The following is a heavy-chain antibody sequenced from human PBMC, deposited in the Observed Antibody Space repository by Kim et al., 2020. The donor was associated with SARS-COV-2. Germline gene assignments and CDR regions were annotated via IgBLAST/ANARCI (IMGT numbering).Heavy chain of an antibody. CDR1: GFTFSSYA. Sequence: GGSLRLSCAASGFTFSSYAMHWVRQAPGKGLEWVAVTSTDESNKFYADSVKGRFTISRDNSMDTLYLQMNSLSADDTAVYYCARDPCMAVGGQRKNYFDLWGQGTLVTVSS. CDR2: TSTDESNK. J-gene: IGHJ4*02. D-gene: IGHD6-19*01. CDR3: ARDPCMAVGGQRKNYFDL. V-gene: IGHV3-30*04.